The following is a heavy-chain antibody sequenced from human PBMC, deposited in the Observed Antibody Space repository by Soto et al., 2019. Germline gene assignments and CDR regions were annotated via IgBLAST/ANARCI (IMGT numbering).Heavy chain of an antibody. Sequence: AGGFLRLPWGASGVNFSSLSMNLVRQAPGKGLEWVSSISSSSSYIYYADSVKGRFTISRDNAKNSLYLQMNSLRAEDTAVYYCARDSEQPYGMDVWGQGTTVTVSS. CDR2: ISSSSSYI. D-gene: IGHD1-1*01. V-gene: IGHV3-21*01. CDR1: GVNFSSLS. CDR3: ARDSEQPYGMDV. J-gene: IGHJ6*02.